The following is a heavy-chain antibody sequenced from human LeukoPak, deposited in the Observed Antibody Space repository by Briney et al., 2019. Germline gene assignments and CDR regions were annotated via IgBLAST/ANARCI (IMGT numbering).Heavy chain of an antibody. CDR2: IYHSGST. J-gene: IGHJ4*02. D-gene: IGHD1-26*01. CDR3: ARLRRVGATPFDY. V-gene: IGHV4-38-2*02. CDR1: GYSISSVYY. Sequence: PSETLSLTCIVSGYSISSVYYWGWIRQPPGKGLEWIGNIYHSGSTYYNPSLKSRVTISVDTSKNQFSLKLSSVTAADTAMYYCARLRRVGATPFDYWGQGTLVTVSS.